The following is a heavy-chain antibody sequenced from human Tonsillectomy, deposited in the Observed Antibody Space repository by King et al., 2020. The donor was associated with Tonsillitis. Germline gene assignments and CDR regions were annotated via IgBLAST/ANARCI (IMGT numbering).Heavy chain of an antibody. J-gene: IGHJ4*02. CDR2: ISSRGSTI. Sequence: VQLVASGGGLVQSGGSLRLSCAASGFTFSDHYLSWIRQAPGKGLEWVSYISSRGSTISYAESVKGRFTISRDNAKNSLYLQMNSLRVEDTAVYDCARGRRTASGPECGEDDGGQGTLVTVAA. CDR3: ARGRRTASGPECGEDD. V-gene: IGHV3-11*01. CDR1: GFTFSDHY. D-gene: IGHD6-25*01.